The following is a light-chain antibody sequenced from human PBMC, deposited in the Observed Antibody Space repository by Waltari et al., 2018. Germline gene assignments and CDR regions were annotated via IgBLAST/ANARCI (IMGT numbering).Light chain of an antibody. Sequence: SSVLTPPPSVLVPPGPTATIPWGGDNIKTNHVHWYQQKPGQAPLLVVYDDYIRPSGIPDRFSGTTSGNTATLTISRGEAGGEADYYCQVWDDSSNHWVFGGGTKLTVL. CDR1: NIKTNH. CDR2: DDY. CDR3: QVWDDSSNHWV. J-gene: IGLJ3*02. V-gene: IGLV3-21*02.